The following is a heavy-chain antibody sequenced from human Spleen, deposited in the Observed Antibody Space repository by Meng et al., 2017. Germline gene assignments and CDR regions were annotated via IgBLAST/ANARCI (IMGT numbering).Heavy chain of an antibody. J-gene: IGHJ4*02. CDR1: GGSISSGGYS. D-gene: IGHD3-22*01. CDR3: ARVSGYFPYYFDY. CDR2: MYHSGST. V-gene: IGHV4-30-2*01. Sequence: QVQLQQWGAGLLKPSETLSLTCAVYGGSISSGGYSWSWIRQPPGKGLEWIGYMYHSGSTYYNPSLKSRVTISVDRSKNQFSLKLTSVTAADTAVYYCARVSGYFPYYFDYWGQGTLVTVSS.